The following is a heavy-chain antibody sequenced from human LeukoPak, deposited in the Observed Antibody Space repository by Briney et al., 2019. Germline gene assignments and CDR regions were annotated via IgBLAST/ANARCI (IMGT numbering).Heavy chain of an antibody. CDR2: IRSKTHGGTT. CDR1: GFTFGDYA. J-gene: IGHJ4*02. V-gene: IGHV3-49*04. CDR3: TRDTVGYDFWSGYSEY. Sequence: GGSLRLSCTASGFTFGDYAMSWVRQAPGKGLEWVGFIRSKTHGGTTDYAASVKGRFTISRDDSKSIAYLQMNSLKIEDTARYYCTRDTVGYDFWSGYSEYWGQGTLVTVSS. D-gene: IGHD3-3*01.